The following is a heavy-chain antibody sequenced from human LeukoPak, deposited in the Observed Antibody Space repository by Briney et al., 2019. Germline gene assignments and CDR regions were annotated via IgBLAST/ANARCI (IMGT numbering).Heavy chain of an antibody. CDR1: GGTFSSYA. Sequence: ASVKVSCKASGGTFSSYAIRWVRQAPGQGLEWMGGIIPIFGTANYAQKFQGRVTITADESTCTAYMELSSLRSEDTAVYYCARDVSLYYYYGMDVWGQGTTVTVSS. CDR2: IIPIFGTA. V-gene: IGHV1-69*13. J-gene: IGHJ6*02. CDR3: ARDVSLYYYYGMDV. D-gene: IGHD2/OR15-2a*01.